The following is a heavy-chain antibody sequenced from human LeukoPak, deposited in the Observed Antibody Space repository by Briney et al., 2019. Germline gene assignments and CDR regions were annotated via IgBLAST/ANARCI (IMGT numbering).Heavy chain of an antibody. CDR3: ARDRGAARHEFDY. CDR1: GFTFSSYE. CDR2: ISSSSSTI. D-gene: IGHD6-6*01. J-gene: IGHJ4*02. V-gene: IGHV3-48*01. Sequence: GGSLRLSCAASGFTFSSYEMNWVRQAPGKGREWVSYISSSSSTIYYADSVKGRFTISRDNAKNSLYLQMNSLRAEDTAVYYCARDRGAARHEFDYWGQGTLVTVSS.